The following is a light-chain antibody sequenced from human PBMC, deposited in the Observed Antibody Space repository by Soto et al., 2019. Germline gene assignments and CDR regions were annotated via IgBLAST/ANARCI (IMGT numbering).Light chain of an antibody. CDR1: SRDVGGYNS. V-gene: IGLV2-14*01. CDR3: SSYTSGSALYV. Sequence: QSALTQPASVSGSPGQSITISCTGTSRDVGGYNSVSWYQQHPGKAPKLMIYEVTNRPSGVSNRFSGSKSGNTASLTISGFQAEDEADYYCSSYTSGSALYVFGTGTKVTVL. J-gene: IGLJ1*01. CDR2: EVT.